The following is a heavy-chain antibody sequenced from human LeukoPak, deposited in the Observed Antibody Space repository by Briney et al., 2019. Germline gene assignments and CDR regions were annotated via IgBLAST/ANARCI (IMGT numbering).Heavy chain of an antibody. CDR2: IYYSGST. CDR1: GGSISSSSYY. D-gene: IGHD3-3*01. CDR3: AGSSHTYYDFWSGSSWFDP. V-gene: IGHV4-39*07. Sequence: SETLSLTCTVSGGSISSSSYYWGWIRQPPGKGLEWIGSIYYSGSTYYNPSLKSRVTISVDTSKNQFSLKLSSVTAADTAVYYCAGSSHTYYDFWSGSSWFDPWGQGTLVTVSS. J-gene: IGHJ5*02.